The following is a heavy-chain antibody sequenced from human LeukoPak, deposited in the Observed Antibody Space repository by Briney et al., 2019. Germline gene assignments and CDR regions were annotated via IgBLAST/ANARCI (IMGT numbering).Heavy chain of an antibody. CDR3: ARKAAVAGTRYIQH. J-gene: IGHJ1*01. D-gene: IGHD6-19*01. V-gene: IGHV3-21*01. CDR1: GFTFSSYA. CDR2: ISSSSSYI. Sequence: GGSLRLSCAASGFTFSSYAMSWVRQAPGKGLEWVSSISSSSSYIYYADSVKGRFTISRDNAKNSLYLQMNSLRAEDTAVYYCARKAAVAGTRYIQHWGQGTLVTVSS.